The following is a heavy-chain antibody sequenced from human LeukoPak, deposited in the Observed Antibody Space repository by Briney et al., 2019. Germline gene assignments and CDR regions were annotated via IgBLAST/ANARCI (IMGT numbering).Heavy chain of an antibody. D-gene: IGHD5-18*01. CDR3: ARDPPHVDTAMVVDAFDI. J-gene: IGHJ3*02. CDR1: GYTFTGYY. Sequence: VASVKVSCKASGYTFTGYYMHWVRQAPGQGLEWMGWINPNSGGTNYAQKFQGRVTMTRDTSISTAYMELSRLRSDDTAVYYCARDPPHVDTAMVVDAFDIWGQGTMVTVSS. CDR2: INPNSGGT. V-gene: IGHV1-2*02.